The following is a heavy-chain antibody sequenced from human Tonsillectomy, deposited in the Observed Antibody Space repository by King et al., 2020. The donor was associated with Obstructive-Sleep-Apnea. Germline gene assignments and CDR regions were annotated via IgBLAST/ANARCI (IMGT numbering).Heavy chain of an antibody. J-gene: IGHJ6*02. V-gene: IGHV4-39*07. CDR2: IYYSGST. CDR1: GGSISSNSYY. D-gene: IGHD3-3*01. CDR3: ARGGVEWLLQENYYSYGMDV. Sequence: QLQESGPGLVKPSETLSLTCTVSGGSISSNSYYWGWIRQPPGKGLEWIGSIYYSGSTYYNPSLKSRVTISVDPSKNHFSLKLRSVTAADTAVYYCARGGVEWLLQENYYSYGMDVWGQGTTVTVSS.